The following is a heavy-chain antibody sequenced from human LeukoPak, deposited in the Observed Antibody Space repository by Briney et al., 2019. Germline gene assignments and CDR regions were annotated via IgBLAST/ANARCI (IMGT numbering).Heavy chain of an antibody. CDR1: GFTFSSYG. CDR3: AKDYYYDSSGLRGVFDI. CDR2: ISYDGSNK. J-gene: IGHJ3*02. V-gene: IGHV3-30*18. D-gene: IGHD3-22*01. Sequence: GGSLRLSCAASGFTFSSYGMHWVRQAPGKGLEWVAVISYDGSNKYYADSVKGRFTISRDNSKNTLYLQMNSLRAEDTAVYYCAKDYYYDSSGLRGVFDIWGQGTMVTVSS.